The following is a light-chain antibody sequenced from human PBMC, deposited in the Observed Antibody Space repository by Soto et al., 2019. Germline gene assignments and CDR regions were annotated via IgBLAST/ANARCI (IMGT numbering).Light chain of an antibody. CDR2: AAS. CDR1: QSISSY. Sequence: DIQMTQSPSSLSASVGDRDTITCRASQSISSYLNWYQQKPGKAPKLLIYAASSLQSGVPSRFSGSGSGTDFTLTISSLQPEDFATYYCQQSYSTPPGTFGQGTKLEIK. V-gene: IGKV1-39*01. J-gene: IGKJ2*02. CDR3: QQSYSTPPGT.